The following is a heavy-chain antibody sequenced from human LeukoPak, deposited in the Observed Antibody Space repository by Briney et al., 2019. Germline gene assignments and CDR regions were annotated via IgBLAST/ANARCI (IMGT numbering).Heavy chain of an antibody. J-gene: IGHJ4*02. Sequence: GGSLRLSCAASGFTFSSYGMHGVRQAPGKGLEGVAVIWYDGSNKYYADSVKGRFTISRDNSKNTLYLQMNSLRAEDTAVYYCAREGYCSGGSCAAFDYWGQGTLVTVSS. D-gene: IGHD2-15*01. CDR3: AREGYCSGGSCAAFDY. CDR1: GFTFSSYG. V-gene: IGHV3-33*01. CDR2: IWYDGSNK.